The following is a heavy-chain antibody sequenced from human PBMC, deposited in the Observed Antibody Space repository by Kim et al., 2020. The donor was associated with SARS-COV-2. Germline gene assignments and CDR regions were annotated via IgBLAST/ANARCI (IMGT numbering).Heavy chain of an antibody. D-gene: IGHD2-15*01. V-gene: IGHV4-39*07. Sequence: SETLSLTCTVSGGSISSSSYYWGWIRQPPGKGLEWIGSIYYSGSTYYNPSLKSRVTISVDTSKNQFSLKLSSVTAADTAVYYCARDFLTGWYYYGMDVWGQGTTVTVSS. J-gene: IGHJ6*02. CDR3: ARDFLTGWYYYGMDV. CDR1: GGSISSSSYY. CDR2: IYYSGST.